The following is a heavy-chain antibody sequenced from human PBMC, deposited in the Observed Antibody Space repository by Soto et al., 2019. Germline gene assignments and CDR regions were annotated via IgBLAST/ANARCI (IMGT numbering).Heavy chain of an antibody. CDR3: ASSYGTSWDGDY. CDR1: GGTFNNYA. V-gene: IGHV1-69*01. D-gene: IGHD6-13*01. Sequence: QVQLVQSGAEVKKPGSSVKVSCKASGGTFNNYAVTWVRQAPGQGLEWMGGIIPISGTTNYAQKFQGRVTITADVSTSTAYMELSSLRSEDTALYYCASSYGTSWDGDYWGQGTLVTVSS. J-gene: IGHJ4*02. CDR2: IIPISGTT.